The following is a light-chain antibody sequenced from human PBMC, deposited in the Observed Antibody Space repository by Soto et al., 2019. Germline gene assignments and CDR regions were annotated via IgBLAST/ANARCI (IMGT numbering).Light chain of an antibody. CDR2: KAS. CDR3: QHYNSYSEA. V-gene: IGKV1-5*03. CDR1: QTISSW. Sequence: IQMRQSPDTLSVSVGERSTITCRGSQTISSWLAWYQQKPGKAPKLLIYKASTLKSGVPSRFSGSGSGTEFTLTISSLQPDDFATYYCQHYNSYSEAFGQGTNVDI. J-gene: IGKJ1*01.